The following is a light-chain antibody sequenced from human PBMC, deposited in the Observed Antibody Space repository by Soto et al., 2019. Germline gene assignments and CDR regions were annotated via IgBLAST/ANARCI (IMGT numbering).Light chain of an antibody. CDR1: QGINKF. J-gene: IGKJ2*01. V-gene: IGKV1-9*01. Sequence: IQLTQSPSSLSASVGDRVTLTCRASQGINKFLAWFQQTPGKAPKLLVYSASTLHSGVPSRFSVSGSGTDFALTISSLQPEDFATYYCQQLKTYPYPFGQGTRLDIK. CDR2: SAS. CDR3: QQLKTYPYP.